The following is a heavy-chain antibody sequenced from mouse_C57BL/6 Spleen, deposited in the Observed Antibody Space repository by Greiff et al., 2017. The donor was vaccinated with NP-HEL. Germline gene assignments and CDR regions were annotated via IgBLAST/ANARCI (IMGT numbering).Heavy chain of an antibody. Sequence: EVMLVESGGGLVKPGGSLKLSCAASGFTFSDYGMHWVRQAPEKGLEWVAYISSGSSTIYYADTVKGRFTISRDNAKNTLFLQMTSLGAEDTAMYYCARRYYYAMDYWGQGTSVTVSS. V-gene: IGHV5-17*01. J-gene: IGHJ4*01. CDR3: ARRYYYAMDY. CDR2: ISSGSSTI. CDR1: GFTFSDYG.